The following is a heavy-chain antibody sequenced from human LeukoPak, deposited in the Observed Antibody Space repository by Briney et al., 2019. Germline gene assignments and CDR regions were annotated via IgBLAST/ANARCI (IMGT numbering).Heavy chain of an antibody. CDR3: ARGYRGMVRGVIISGFDY. V-gene: IGHV3-48*03. CDR2: ISSSGSTI. CDR1: GFTFSSYE. D-gene: IGHD3-10*01. Sequence: QAGGSLRLSCVASGFTFSSYEVNWVRQAPGKGLEWVSYISSSGSTIYYADSVKGRFTISRDNAKNSLYLQMNSLRAEDTAVYYCARGYRGMVRGVIISGFDYWGQGTLVTVSS. J-gene: IGHJ4*02.